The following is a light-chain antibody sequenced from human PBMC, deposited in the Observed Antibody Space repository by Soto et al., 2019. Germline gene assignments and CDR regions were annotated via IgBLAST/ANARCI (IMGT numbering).Light chain of an antibody. CDR1: HNVWSN. CDR3: QQYNNWPRT. CDR2: GAY. Sequence: EIERTQSLATLAVSPGERATLSCTASHNVWSNLAWYQQKPGQAPRLLIYGAYTRATGIPARVIGSGSGTEFTLTISSLQSEAFAVYSCQQYNNWPRTFGQGTKVDIK. J-gene: IGKJ1*01. V-gene: IGKV3-15*01.